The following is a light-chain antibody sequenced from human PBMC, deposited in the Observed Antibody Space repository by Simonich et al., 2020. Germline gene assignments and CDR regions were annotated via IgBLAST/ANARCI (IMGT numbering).Light chain of an antibody. CDR3: QQRSNWPPYT. Sequence: EIVLTQSPATLSLSPGARATLSCRASQSVSSYLTWYQQKPGQAPRLLLYDESNRATGIPARFSGSGSGTDFTLTISSLEPEDFAVYYCQQRSNWPPYTFGQGTKLEIK. V-gene: IGKV3-11*01. CDR2: DES. J-gene: IGKJ2*01. CDR1: QSVSSY.